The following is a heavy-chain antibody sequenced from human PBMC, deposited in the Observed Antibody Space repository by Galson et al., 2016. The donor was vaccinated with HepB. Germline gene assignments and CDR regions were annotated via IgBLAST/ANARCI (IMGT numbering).Heavy chain of an antibody. J-gene: IGHJ5*02. V-gene: IGHV1-69*06. CDR3: ARGGGITMLRGVMPGWFDP. CDR2: IIPLFGAT. D-gene: IGHD3-10*01. CDR1: GGTFSNFA. Sequence: SVKVSCKASGGTFSNFAISWLRQAPGQGLEWMGGIIPLFGATNYAQKFQGRVTITADKSTTTVYMDRSSLRSEATAVYYCARGGGITMLRGVMPGWFDPWGQGTLVTVSS.